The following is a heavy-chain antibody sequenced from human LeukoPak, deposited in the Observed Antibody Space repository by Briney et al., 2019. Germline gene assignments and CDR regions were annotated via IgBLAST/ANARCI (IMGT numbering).Heavy chain of an antibody. CDR2: INTSGATT. V-gene: IGHV1-46*01. Sequence: ASVEVSCKTSGYTFSRYYIHWVRQAPGQGLEWMGIINTSGATTRYGQKFKGRVTATRDTSTSTVYMEMSSLNSEDTAVYYCARGLESSGWYGMDVWGQGTTIIVSS. CDR1: GYTFSRYY. D-gene: IGHD6-19*01. CDR3: ARGLESSGWYGMDV. J-gene: IGHJ6*02.